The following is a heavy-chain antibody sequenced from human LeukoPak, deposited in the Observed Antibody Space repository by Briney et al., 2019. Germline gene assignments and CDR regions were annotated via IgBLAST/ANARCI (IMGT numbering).Heavy chain of an antibody. V-gene: IGHV1-2*02. CDR2: INPNSGGT. CDR3: ARDRDYDILTGYLYYFDY. J-gene: IGHJ4*02. CDR1: GYTFTGYY. Sequence: GASVKVSRKASGYTFTGYYMRWVRQAPGQGLEWMGWINPNSGGTNYAQKFQGRVTMTRDTSISTAYMELSRLRSDDTAVYYCARDRDYDILTGYLYYFDYWGQGTLVTVSS. D-gene: IGHD3-9*01.